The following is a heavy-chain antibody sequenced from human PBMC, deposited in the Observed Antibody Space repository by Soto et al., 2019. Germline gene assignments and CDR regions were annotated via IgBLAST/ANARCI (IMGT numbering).Heavy chain of an antibody. J-gene: IGHJ4*02. CDR1: GGSISSYY. V-gene: IGHV4-59*01. D-gene: IGHD2-21*01. Sequence: PSETLSLTCTVSGGSISSYYWSWIRQPPGKGLEWIGYIYCSGSTNYNPSLKGRVTMSVDTSKNRFSLKLTSVNTADTAIYYCTRGGDPYKTGHWGQGTLVTVSS. CDR3: TRGGDPYKTGH. CDR2: IYCSGST.